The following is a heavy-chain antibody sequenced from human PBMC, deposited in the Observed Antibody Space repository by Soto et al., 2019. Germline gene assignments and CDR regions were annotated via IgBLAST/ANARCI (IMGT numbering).Heavy chain of an antibody. CDR2: IYYSGST. Sequence: QLQLQESGPGLVKPSETLSLTCTVSGGSISSSSYYWGWIRQPPGKGLEWIGSIYYSGSTYYNPSLKSRFTISVDTSQNQFSLKLSSVPAADTAVYYCARSSYYYDGGGNDYWGQGTLVTVSS. CDR1: GGSISSSSYY. J-gene: IGHJ4*02. CDR3: ARSSYYYDGGGNDY. D-gene: IGHD3-22*01. V-gene: IGHV4-39*01.